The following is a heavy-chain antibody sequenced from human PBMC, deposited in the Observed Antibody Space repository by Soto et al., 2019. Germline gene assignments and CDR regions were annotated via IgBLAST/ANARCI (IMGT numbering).Heavy chain of an antibody. Sequence: TLSLTCTVSGGSISSGDYYSSWIRQPPGKGLEWIGYMYYGGRTHYNPSLKSRLITSLNTSKNQFSLNLTSVTAADTAVYYCTRGRRYSSSWYFFDYWGQGTLVTVSS. CDR1: GGSISSGDYY. V-gene: IGHV4-30-4*01. D-gene: IGHD6-13*01. CDR3: TRGRRYSSSWYFFDY. CDR2: MYYGGRT. J-gene: IGHJ4*02.